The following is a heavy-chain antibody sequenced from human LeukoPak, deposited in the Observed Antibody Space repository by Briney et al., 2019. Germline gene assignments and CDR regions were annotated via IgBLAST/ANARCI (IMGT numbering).Heavy chain of an antibody. CDR3: AREYPHILGAFDI. Sequence: GASVKVSCKASGYTFTSYGISWVRQAPGQGLEWMGWISAYNGNTNYAQKFQGRVTITADESTSTAYMELSSLRSEDTAVYYCAREYPHILGAFDIWGQGTMVTVSS. CDR2: ISAYNGNT. CDR1: GYTFTSYG. V-gene: IGHV1-18*01. D-gene: IGHD7-27*01. J-gene: IGHJ3*02.